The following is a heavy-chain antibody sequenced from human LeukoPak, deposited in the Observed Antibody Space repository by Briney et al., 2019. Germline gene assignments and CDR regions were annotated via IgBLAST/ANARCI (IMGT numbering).Heavy chain of an antibody. V-gene: IGHV3-23*01. D-gene: IGHD1-26*01. CDR2: ISGSGGCT. CDR1: GFTFSSYA. Sequence: PGGSLRLSCTASGFTFSSYAMSWVRQAPGRGLEWVSPISGSGGCTYYTDSVKGRFTISRDNSKNTLYLQMNSLRAEDTAVYYCARSGNYYSFDYGGQGTLVTVSS. CDR3: ARSGNYYSFDY. J-gene: IGHJ4*01.